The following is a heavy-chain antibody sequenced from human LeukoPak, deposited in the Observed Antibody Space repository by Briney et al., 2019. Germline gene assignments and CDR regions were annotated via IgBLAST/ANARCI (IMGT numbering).Heavy chain of an antibody. CDR3: AKGTGWNSSIAASGT. CDR2: ISGSGGST. J-gene: IGHJ4*02. Sequence: GGSLRLSCAASGFTFSSYAMSWVRQAPGKGLEWVSAISGSGGSTYYADSVKGRFTISRDNSKNTLYLQVNSLRAEDTAVYYCAKGTGWNSSIAASGTWGQGTLVTVSS. V-gene: IGHV3-23*01. CDR1: GFTFSSYA. D-gene: IGHD6-13*01.